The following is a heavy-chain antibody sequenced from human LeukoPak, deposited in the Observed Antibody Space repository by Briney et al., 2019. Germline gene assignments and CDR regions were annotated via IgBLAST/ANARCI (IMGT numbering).Heavy chain of an antibody. CDR2: IYYSGST. CDR3: ARDQGWFDP. CDR1: GCSISSSSYY. Sequence: SETLSLTCTVSGCSISSSSYYWGWLRQPPGKGLEWIGSIYYSGSTYYNPSLKSRVTISIDTSKNQFSLKLSSVAAADTAVYYCARDQGWFDPWGQGTLVTVSS. V-gene: IGHV4-39*07. J-gene: IGHJ5*02.